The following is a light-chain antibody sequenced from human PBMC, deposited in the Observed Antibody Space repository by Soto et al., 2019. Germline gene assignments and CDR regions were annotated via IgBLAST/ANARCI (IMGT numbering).Light chain of an antibody. CDR3: QQSYIMSEGYT. CDR2: AAS. V-gene: IGKV1-39*01. Sequence: DIQMTQSPSSLSASAGDRVTITCRASQSISNHLNWYQQKPGKAPKLLIYAASSLQSGVPSRFSGSGSGTDFTLTITSLQPEDFATYYCQQSYIMSEGYTFGQGTKVDIK. J-gene: IGKJ2*01. CDR1: QSISNH.